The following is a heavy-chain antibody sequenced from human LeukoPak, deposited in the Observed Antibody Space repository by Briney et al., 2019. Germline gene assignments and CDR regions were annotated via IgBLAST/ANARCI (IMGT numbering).Heavy chain of an antibody. CDR2: IYTSGST. D-gene: IGHD6-13*01. V-gene: IGHV4-4*07. Sequence: SETLSLTCTVSGGSISSYYWSWIRQPAGKGLGWIGRIYTSGSTNYNPSLKSRVTMSVDTSKNQFSLKRSSVTAADTAVYYCARGISSSWYRHNWFDPWGQGTLVTVSS. CDR3: ARGISSSWYRHNWFDP. CDR1: GGSISSYY. J-gene: IGHJ5*02.